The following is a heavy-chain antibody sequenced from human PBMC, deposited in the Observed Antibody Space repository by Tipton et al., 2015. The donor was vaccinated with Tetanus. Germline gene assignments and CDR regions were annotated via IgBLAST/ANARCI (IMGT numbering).Heavy chain of an antibody. CDR2: IYNSGST. V-gene: IGHV4-31*03. D-gene: IGHD1-26*01. Sequence: TLSLTCTVSGGSISRGGYYWSWIRQQPGKGLEWIGDIYNSGSTYYNPSLKSRVTISVDTSKNQFSLKLNSVTAADTAVYYCARDQARGARGWNYFDCWGQGTLVTVSS. CDR3: ARDQARGARGWNYFDC. J-gene: IGHJ4*02. CDR1: GGSISRGGYY.